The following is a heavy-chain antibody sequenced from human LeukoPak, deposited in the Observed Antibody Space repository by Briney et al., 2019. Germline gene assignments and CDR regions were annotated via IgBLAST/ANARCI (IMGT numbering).Heavy chain of an antibody. D-gene: IGHD1-26*01. CDR2: INPGGGST. CDR1: GYTFITYY. Sequence: GASVKVSCKASGYTFITYYIHRVRQAPGQGLEWMGIINPGGGSTSHAQKFQGRVTMTRDTSTSTVYMELSSLRSEDTAVYYCARDDGGSYLRYFDYWGQGTLVTVSS. CDR3: ARDDGGSYLRYFDY. V-gene: IGHV1-46*01. J-gene: IGHJ4*02.